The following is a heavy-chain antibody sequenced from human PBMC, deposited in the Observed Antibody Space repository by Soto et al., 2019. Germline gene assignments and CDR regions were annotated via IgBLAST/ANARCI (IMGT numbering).Heavy chain of an antibody. J-gene: IGHJ4*02. D-gene: IGHD3-10*01. CDR3: AHNEYYGSGRPTYYFDY. V-gene: IGHV2-5*02. CDR2: IYWDEDQ. CDR1: GFSLSTRGMG. Sequence: QITLKESGPALVKPTQTLTLTCSVSGFSLSTRGMGVGWIRQSPGKALELLALIYWDEDQRYSPSLRRRLTITKDNSRCPVGLTMTNMDPMDTGTYYCAHNEYYGSGRPTYYFDYWGQGTLVTVAS.